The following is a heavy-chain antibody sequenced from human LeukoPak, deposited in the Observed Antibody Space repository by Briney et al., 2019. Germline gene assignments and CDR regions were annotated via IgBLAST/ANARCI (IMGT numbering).Heavy chain of an antibody. V-gene: IGHV3-23*01. CDR3: AKWSGPGPGSSGCRACTESDYFDY. CDR1: GFTFSSYA. D-gene: IGHD3-10*01. CDR2: ISGSGGTT. J-gene: IGHJ4*02. Sequence: PGGSLRLSCAASGFTFSSYAMSWVRQAPGKGLEWVSAISGSGGTTYYADSVKGRFTISRDNSKNTLYLQMNSLRAEDTAVYYCAKWSGPGPGSSGCRACTESDYFDYWGQGTLVTVSS.